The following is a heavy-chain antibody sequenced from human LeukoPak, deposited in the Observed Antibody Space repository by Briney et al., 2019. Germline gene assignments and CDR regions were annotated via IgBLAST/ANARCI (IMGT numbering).Heavy chain of an antibody. CDR3: AKGLIAVAGIRD. V-gene: IGHV3-9*01. Sequence: GGSLRLSCAASGFTFDDYATHWVRQAPGKGLEWVSGISWNSGRIGYADSVKGRFTISRDNAKNSLYLQMNSLRAEDTALYYCAKGLIAVAGIRDWGQGTLVTVSS. J-gene: IGHJ4*02. D-gene: IGHD6-19*01. CDR2: ISWNSGRI. CDR1: GFTFDDYA.